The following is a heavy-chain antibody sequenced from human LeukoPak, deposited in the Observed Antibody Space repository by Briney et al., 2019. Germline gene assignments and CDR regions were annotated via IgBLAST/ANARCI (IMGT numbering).Heavy chain of an antibody. CDR2: INHSGST. CDR3: ARGMDRPGFFRYYYYGMDV. Sequence: SETLSLTCAVYGGSFSGYYWSWIRQPPGKGLEWIGEINHSGSTNYNPSLKSRVTISVDTSKNQFSLKLSSVTAADTAVYYCARGMDRPGFFRYYYYGMDVWGQGTTVTVSS. V-gene: IGHV4-34*01. J-gene: IGHJ6*02. D-gene: IGHD1-14*01. CDR1: GGSFSGYY.